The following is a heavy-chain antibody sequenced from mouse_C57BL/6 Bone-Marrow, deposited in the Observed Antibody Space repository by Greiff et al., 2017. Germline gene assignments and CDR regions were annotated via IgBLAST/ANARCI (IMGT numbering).Heavy chain of an antibody. CDR2: IDPSDSYT. J-gene: IGHJ2*01. V-gene: IGHV1-69*01. Sequence: QVQLQQPGAELVMPGASVKLSCKASGYTFTSYWMHWVKQRPGQGLEWIGEIDPSDSYTNYNQKFKGKSTMTLDKSSSTAYMQLSSLTSEDSAVYYCARGSYDVEYWGQGTTLTVSS. CDR3: ARGSYDVEY. CDR1: GYTFTSYW. D-gene: IGHD2-12*01.